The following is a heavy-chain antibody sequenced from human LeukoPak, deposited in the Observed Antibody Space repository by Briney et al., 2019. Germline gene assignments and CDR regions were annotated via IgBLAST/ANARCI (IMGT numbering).Heavy chain of an antibody. CDR3: AKGGVVVTAQFDY. V-gene: IGHV3-9*01. CDR2: ISWSSGSI. Sequence: PGRSLRLSCAASGFTFDDYAMHWVRQAPGKGLEWVSGISWSSGSIGYADSVKGRFTISRDNAKNSLYLQMNSLRAEDTALYYCAKGGVVVTAQFDYWGQGTLVTVSS. CDR1: GFTFDDYA. D-gene: IGHD2-21*02. J-gene: IGHJ4*02.